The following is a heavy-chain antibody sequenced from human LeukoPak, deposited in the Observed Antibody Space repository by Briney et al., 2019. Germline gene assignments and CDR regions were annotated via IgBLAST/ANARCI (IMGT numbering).Heavy chain of an antibody. D-gene: IGHD6-6*01. CDR1: GYTFTSYA. CDR2: IIPIFGTA. V-gene: IGHV1-69*13. J-gene: IGHJ4*02. Sequence: ASVKVSCKASGYTFTSYAISWVRQAPGQGLEWMGGIIPIFGTANYAQKFQGRVTITADESTSTAYMELSSLRSEDTAVYYCATYSSSSYYFDYWGQGTLVTVSS. CDR3: ATYSSSSYYFDY.